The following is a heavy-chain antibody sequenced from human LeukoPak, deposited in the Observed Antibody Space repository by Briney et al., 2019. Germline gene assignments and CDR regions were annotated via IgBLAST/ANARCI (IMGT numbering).Heavy chain of an antibody. CDR2: IRSKTDGGTT. J-gene: IGHJ4*02. D-gene: IGHD3-16*01. CDR1: GFSFSDAW. CDR3: TTGGHYGDY. Sequence: GGSLRLSCAASGFSFSDAWMTWVRQAPGKGLEWVGRIRSKTDGGTTDYAAPVKGRFTTSRDDSIDTLYLQMNSLKIDDTAVYYCTTGGHYGDYWGQGTLVTVSS. V-gene: IGHV3-15*01.